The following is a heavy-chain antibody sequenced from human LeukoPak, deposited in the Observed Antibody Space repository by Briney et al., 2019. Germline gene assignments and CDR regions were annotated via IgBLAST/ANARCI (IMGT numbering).Heavy chain of an antibody. CDR2: IIPIFGTA. CDR3: AREGSSGWRPYCFDY. J-gene: IGHJ4*02. Sequence: SVTVSCKASGGTFSSYAISWVRQAPGQGLEWMGGIIPIFGTANYAQKFQGRVTITADESTSTAYMELSSLRSEDTAVYYCAREGSSGWRPYCFDYWGQGTLVTVSS. CDR1: GGTFSSYA. D-gene: IGHD6-19*01. V-gene: IGHV1-69*13.